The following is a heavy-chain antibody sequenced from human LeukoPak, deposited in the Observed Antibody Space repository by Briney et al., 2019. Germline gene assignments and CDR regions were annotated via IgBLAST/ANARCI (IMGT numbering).Heavy chain of an antibody. D-gene: IGHD6-19*01. CDR1: GDSISNYY. Sequence: SETLSLTCTVSGDSISNYYWSWIRQPPGKGLEWIGYIYYSGSTNYNPSLKSRVTISVDTSKNQFSLKLSSVTAADTAVYYCASWGSGWSNYWGQGTLVTVSS. J-gene: IGHJ4*02. CDR3: ASWGSGWSNY. V-gene: IGHV4-59*01. CDR2: IYYSGST.